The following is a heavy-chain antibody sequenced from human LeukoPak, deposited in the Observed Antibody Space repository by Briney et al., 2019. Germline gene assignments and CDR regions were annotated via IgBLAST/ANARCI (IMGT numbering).Heavy chain of an antibody. CDR3: ASMRGYCSGGSCYSPDAFDI. CDR1: GGSFSGYY. D-gene: IGHD2-15*01. J-gene: IGHJ3*02. Sequence: SETPSLTCAVYGGSFSGYYWSWIRQPPGKGLEWIGEINHSGSTNYNPSLKSRVTISVDTSKNQFSLKLSSVTAADTAVYYCASMRGYCSGGSCYSPDAFDIWGQGTMVTVSS. CDR2: INHSGST. V-gene: IGHV4-34*01.